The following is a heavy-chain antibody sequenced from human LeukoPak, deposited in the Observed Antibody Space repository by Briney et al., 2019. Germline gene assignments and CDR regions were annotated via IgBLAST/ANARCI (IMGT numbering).Heavy chain of an antibody. CDR3: ARQLILFDY. Sequence: SETLSLTCTVSGGSISSSSYYWGWIRQPPGKGLEWIGSIYYSGSTYYNPSLKSRVTISVDTSKNQFSLKLSSVTAADTAVYYCARQLILFDYWGQGTLVTVSS. J-gene: IGHJ4*02. CDR2: IYYSGST. V-gene: IGHV4-39*01. D-gene: IGHD2/OR15-2a*01. CDR1: GGSISSSSYY.